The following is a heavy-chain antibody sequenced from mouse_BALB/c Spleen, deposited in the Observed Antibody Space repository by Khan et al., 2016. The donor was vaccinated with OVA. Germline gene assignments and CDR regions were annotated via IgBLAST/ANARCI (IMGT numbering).Heavy chain of an antibody. Sequence: VQLQQPGAELVKPGASVKLSCTASGFNIKDTYMHWVKQRPEQGLEWIGRIDPANGNTKYDPKFQGKAHITADTSSNTAYLQLSSLTSEDTAVYYCAITTVVRYYAMDYWGQGTSVTVSS. CDR3: AITTVVRYYAMDY. J-gene: IGHJ4*01. CDR1: GFNIKDTY. V-gene: IGHV14-3*02. D-gene: IGHD1-1*01. CDR2: IDPANGNT.